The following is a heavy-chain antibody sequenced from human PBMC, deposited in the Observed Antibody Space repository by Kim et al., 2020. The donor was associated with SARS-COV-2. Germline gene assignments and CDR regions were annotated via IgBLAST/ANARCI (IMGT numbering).Heavy chain of an antibody. Sequence: SVKVSCKASGGSFSTYAVSWVRQAPGPGLQWMGGIIPMFPTPNYAEQFEGRVTITADESTRTVYMELSSLTSEDTAIYFCARDLSQGFNYGVFDYWGQG. V-gene: IGHV1-69*13. CDR2: IIPMFPTP. CDR3: ARDLSQGFNYGVFDY. D-gene: IGHD5-18*01. CDR1: GGSFSTYA. J-gene: IGHJ4*02.